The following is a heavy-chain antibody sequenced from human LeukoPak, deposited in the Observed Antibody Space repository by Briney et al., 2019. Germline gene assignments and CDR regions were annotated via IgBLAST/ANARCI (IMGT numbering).Heavy chain of an antibody. D-gene: IGHD3-16*01. CDR3: ALPIGGVFDI. V-gene: IGHV4-39*07. CDR2: INYSRSA. Sequence: SETLSLTCSVSGGSISSSSYYWTWIRQPPGKGLEWIGTINYSRSAYYNPSLKSRVTISIDTSKNQFSLKLSSVAAADTAIYYCALPIGGVFDIWGQGTMVTVSS. J-gene: IGHJ3*02. CDR1: GGSISSSSYY.